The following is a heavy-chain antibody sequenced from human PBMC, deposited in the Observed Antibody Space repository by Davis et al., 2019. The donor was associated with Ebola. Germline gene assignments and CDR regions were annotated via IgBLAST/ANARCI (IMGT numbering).Heavy chain of an antibody. CDR1: GFTFSDYY. CDR3: ARERYSGSVCNDY. J-gene: IGHJ4*02. V-gene: IGHV3-11*04. CDR2: ISSSSSTI. Sequence: GESLKISCAASGFTFSDYYMSWIRQAPGKGLEWVSYISSSSSTIYYADSVKGRFTISRDNAKNSLYLQMNSLRDEDTAVYYCARERYSGSVCNDYWGQGTLVTVSS. D-gene: IGHD1-26*01.